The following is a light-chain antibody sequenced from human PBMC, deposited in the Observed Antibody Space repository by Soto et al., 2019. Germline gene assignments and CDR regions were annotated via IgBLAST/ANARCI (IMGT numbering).Light chain of an antibody. CDR2: GAS. CDR1: QSVSNNY. J-gene: IGKJ1*01. V-gene: IGKV3-20*01. CDR3: QQYGSSGT. Sequence: LKQSPGTLSLTPGERATLSCRASQSVSNNYLAWYQQKPGQAPRLLIYGASNRATGIPDRFSGSGSGTDFTLTISRLEPEDFAVYYCQQYGSSGTFGQRTKVDIK.